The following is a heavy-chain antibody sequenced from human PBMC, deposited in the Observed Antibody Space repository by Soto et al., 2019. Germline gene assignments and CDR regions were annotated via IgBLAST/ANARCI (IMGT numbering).Heavy chain of an antibody. V-gene: IGHV3-9*01. CDR2: ITWNNDRI. CDR3: VKDRGWNYNFYY. J-gene: IGHJ4*02. D-gene: IGHD1-7*01. CDR1: GFTFEDFD. Sequence: EVQLIESGGGLVQPGRSLRLSCAASGFTFEDFDMHWVREPPGKGLVWVSTITWNNDRIAYEASVKGRVSISRDNAKKSLYLQMNSLRTEDTALYYCVKDRGWNYNFYYCGQGTLVTVSA.